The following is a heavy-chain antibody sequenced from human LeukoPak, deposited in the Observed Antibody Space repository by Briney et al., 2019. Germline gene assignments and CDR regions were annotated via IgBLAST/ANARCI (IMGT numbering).Heavy chain of an antibody. J-gene: IGHJ4*02. D-gene: IGHD5-24*01. V-gene: IGHV4-39*01. Sequence: GSLRLSCTSSGFTYSNYWMSWVRQPPGKGLEWIGSIFYSGNTYDNPSLKSRVTISVDTSKNQFSLKLNSVTAADTAVYYCARHRSKWLQSSFDYWGQGTLVTVSS. CDR2: IFYSGNT. CDR1: GFTYSNYW. CDR3: ARHRSKWLQSSFDY.